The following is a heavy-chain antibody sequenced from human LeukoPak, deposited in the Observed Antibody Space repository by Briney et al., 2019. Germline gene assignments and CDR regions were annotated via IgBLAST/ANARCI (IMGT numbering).Heavy chain of an antibody. CDR2: ISYDGSNK. Sequence: PGRSLRLSCAASGFTFSSYGMHWVRQAPGKGLEWVAVISYDGSNKYYADSVKGRFTISRDNAKNSLYLQMNSLRAEDTAVYYCARPSHHYDFWSGYYNYYYYYMDVWGKGTTVTVSS. D-gene: IGHD3-3*01. V-gene: IGHV3-30*03. J-gene: IGHJ6*03. CDR3: ARPSHHYDFWSGYYNYYYYYMDV. CDR1: GFTFSSYG.